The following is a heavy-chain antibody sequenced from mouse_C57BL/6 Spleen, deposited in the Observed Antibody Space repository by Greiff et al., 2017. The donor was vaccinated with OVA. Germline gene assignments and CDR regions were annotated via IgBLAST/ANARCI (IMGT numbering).Heavy chain of an antibody. CDR2: ISSGSSTI. CDR1: GFTFSDYG. Sequence: EVKVVESGGGLVKPGGSLKLSCAASGFTFSDYGMHWVRQAPEKGLEWVAYISSGSSTIYYADTVKGRFTISRDNAKNTLFLQMTSLRSEDTAMYYCARPPLTGLYAMDYWGQGTSVTVSS. V-gene: IGHV5-17*01. CDR3: ARPPLTGLYAMDY. J-gene: IGHJ4*01. D-gene: IGHD4-1*01.